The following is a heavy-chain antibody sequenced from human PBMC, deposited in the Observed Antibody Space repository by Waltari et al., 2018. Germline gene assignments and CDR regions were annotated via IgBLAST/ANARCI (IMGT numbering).Heavy chain of an antibody. CDR1: EFIFSNYG. J-gene: IGHJ5*02. Sequence: QGQLVESGGGVVQPGRSLRLTCTAFEFIFSNYGMHWVRQAPGKGLEWVAVISFDGLDKRYADSVKGRFTISRDNSKNTLFLELNSLTTDDTGVYFCAKANRHSGQDNWFDPWGHGAPVTVSS. D-gene: IGHD2-15*01. V-gene: IGHV3-30*18. CDR2: ISFDGLDK. CDR3: AKANRHSGQDNWFDP.